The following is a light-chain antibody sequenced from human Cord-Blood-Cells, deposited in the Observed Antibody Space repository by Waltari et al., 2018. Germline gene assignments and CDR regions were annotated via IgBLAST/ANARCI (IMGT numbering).Light chain of an antibody. Sequence: DIQMTLSPSSLSASVGYRVTITCRASQGISIYLAWYQQKPGKVPKPLIYAASTLQSGVPSRFSGSGSGTDFTLTISSLHPEDVATYYCQKYNSAPWTFGQGTKVEIK. CDR2: AAS. V-gene: IGKV1-27*01. CDR3: QKYNSAPWT. J-gene: IGKJ1*01. CDR1: QGISIY.